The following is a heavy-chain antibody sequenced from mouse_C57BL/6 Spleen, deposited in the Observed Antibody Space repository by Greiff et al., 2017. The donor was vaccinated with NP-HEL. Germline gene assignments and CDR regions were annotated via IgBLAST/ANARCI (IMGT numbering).Heavy chain of an antibody. CDR1: GYSITSGYY. D-gene: IGHD1-1*01. V-gene: IGHV3-6*01. Sequence: EVHLVESGPGLVKPSQSLSLTCSVTGYSITSGYYWNWIRQFPGNKLEWMGYISYDGSNNYNPSLKNRISITRDTSKNQFFLKLNSVTTEDTATYYCARDITTVVRNAMDYWGQGTSVTVSS. CDR2: ISYDGSN. J-gene: IGHJ4*01. CDR3: ARDITTVVRNAMDY.